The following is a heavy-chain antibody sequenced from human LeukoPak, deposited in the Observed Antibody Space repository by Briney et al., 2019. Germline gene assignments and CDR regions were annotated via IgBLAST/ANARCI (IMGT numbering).Heavy chain of an antibody. D-gene: IGHD5-12*01. CDR1: EFTFSSYA. CDR3: ATLVGLPGHFDAFDI. Sequence: GGSLRLSCAASEFTFSSYAMSWVRQAPGKGLEWVSAISGSGGSTYYADSVKGRFTISRDNSKNTLYLQMNSLRAEDTAVYYCATLVGLPGHFDAFDIWGQGTMVTVSS. V-gene: IGHV3-23*01. J-gene: IGHJ3*02. CDR2: ISGSGGST.